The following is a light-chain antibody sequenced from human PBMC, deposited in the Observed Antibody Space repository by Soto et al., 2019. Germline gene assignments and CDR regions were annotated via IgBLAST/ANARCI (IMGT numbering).Light chain of an antibody. V-gene: IGLV2-14*01. Sequence: QSALTQPASVSGSPGQSITISCTGTSSDVSGYNYVSWYQQHPGKAPKLMIYEVSNRPSGVSNRFSGSKSGNTASLTISGLLAEDEADYYCSSYTSSSTYVFGTGTKLTVL. CDR2: EVS. J-gene: IGLJ1*01. CDR3: SSYTSSSTYV. CDR1: SSDVSGYNY.